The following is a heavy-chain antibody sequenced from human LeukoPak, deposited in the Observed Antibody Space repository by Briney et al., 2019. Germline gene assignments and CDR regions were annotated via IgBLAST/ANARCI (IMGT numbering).Heavy chain of an antibody. CDR1: GFTFDDYA. J-gene: IGHJ4*02. CDR3: AKDGSTYYDFWSGYPGY. D-gene: IGHD3-3*01. V-gene: IGHV3-9*01. Sequence: GRSLRLSCAASGFTFDDYAMHWVRQAPGKGLEWVSGISWNSGSIGYADSVKGRFTISRDNAKNSLYLQTNSLRAEDTALYYCAKDGSTYYDFWSGYPGYWGQGTLVTVSS. CDR2: ISWNSGSI.